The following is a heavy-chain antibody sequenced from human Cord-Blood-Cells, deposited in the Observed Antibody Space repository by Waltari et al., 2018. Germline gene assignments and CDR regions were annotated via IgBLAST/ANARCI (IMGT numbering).Heavy chain of an antibody. V-gene: IGHV1-2*06. CDR3: ARGGAAAGNDAFDI. Sequence: QVQLVQSGAEVKKPGASVKVSCKASGYTFTGYYMHWVRQAPGQGLEWMGRINPNSGGTNYAKKFQGRVTMTRDTSISTAYMELSRLRSDDTAVYYCARGGAAAGNDAFDIWGQGTMVTVSS. CDR1: GYTFTGYY. J-gene: IGHJ3*02. D-gene: IGHD6-13*01. CDR2: INPNSGGT.